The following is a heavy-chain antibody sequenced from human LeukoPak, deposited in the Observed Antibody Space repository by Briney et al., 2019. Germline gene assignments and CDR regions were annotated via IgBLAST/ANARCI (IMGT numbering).Heavy chain of an antibody. V-gene: IGHV4-30-4*01. J-gene: IGHJ4*02. CDR1: GGSISSGGYY. Sequence: SETLSLTCTVSGGSISSGGYYWSWIRQPPGKGLEWFGYIYHSGSAYYNPSLKSRLTMSIDTSRNQFSLRLSPVTAADTAVYYCARAHGSPSVRLFDTWGQGTLVTVSS. CDR3: ARAHGSPSVRLFDT. CDR2: IYHSGSA. D-gene: IGHD3-10*01.